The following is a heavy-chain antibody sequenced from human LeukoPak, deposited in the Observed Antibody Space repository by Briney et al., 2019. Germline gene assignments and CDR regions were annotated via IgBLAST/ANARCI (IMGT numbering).Heavy chain of an antibody. Sequence: GGSLRLSCAASGFTFSSYAMSWVRQAPGKGLEWVSAISGSGGSTYYAGSVKGRFTISRDNSKNTLYLQMNSLRAEDTAVYYCAARGYSGYDGSFDYWGQGTLVTVSS. D-gene: IGHD5-12*01. CDR3: AARGYSGYDGSFDY. V-gene: IGHV3-23*01. J-gene: IGHJ4*02. CDR2: ISGSGGST. CDR1: GFTFSSYA.